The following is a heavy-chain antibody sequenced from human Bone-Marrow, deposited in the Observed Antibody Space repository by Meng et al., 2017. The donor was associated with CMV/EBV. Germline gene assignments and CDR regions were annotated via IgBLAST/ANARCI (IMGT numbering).Heavy chain of an antibody. D-gene: IGHD6-13*01. CDR1: GGTFSSYA. Sequence: ASVKVSCKASGGTFSSYAISWVRQAPGQGLEWMGWISAYNGNTNYAQKLQGRVTMTTDTSTSTAYMELRSLRSDDTAVYYCASSSSYYYYYGMDVWGQGTTVTGSS. V-gene: IGHV1-18*01. CDR3: ASSSSYYYYYGMDV. CDR2: ISAYNGNT. J-gene: IGHJ6*02.